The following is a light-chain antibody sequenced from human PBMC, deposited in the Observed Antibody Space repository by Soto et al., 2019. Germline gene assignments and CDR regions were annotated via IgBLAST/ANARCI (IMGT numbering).Light chain of an antibody. CDR1: QSVTSNY. Sequence: EIVLTQSPGTLSLSPWERATLSCRASQSVTSNYLAWYQQTPGQAPRLLFFGASIRATGIPDRFSGSGSGTDFTLTISRLEPEDFAVYYCQQYGSSGTFGQGTKVDI. V-gene: IGKV3-20*01. CDR2: GAS. CDR3: QQYGSSGT. J-gene: IGKJ1*01.